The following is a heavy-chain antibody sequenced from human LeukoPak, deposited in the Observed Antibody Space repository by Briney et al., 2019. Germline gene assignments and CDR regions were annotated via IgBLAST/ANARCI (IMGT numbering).Heavy chain of an antibody. V-gene: IGHV4-30-4*01. J-gene: IGHJ5*02. CDR2: MYYSGST. Sequence: SQTLSLTCTVSGGSISSGDYYWSWIRQPPGKGLEWIAYMYYSGSTYYNPSLKSRVTMSADTSKNQLSLKLSSVTAADTTVYYCARPYYYDSRIDPWGQGILVTVSS. CDR3: ARPYYYDSRIDP. D-gene: IGHD3-22*01. CDR1: GGSISSGDYY.